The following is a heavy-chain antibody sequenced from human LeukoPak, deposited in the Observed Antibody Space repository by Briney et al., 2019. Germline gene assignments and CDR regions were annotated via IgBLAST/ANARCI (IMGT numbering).Heavy chain of an antibody. CDR3: AKDPEMATIMGDWFDP. J-gene: IGHJ5*02. CDR2: ISGSGGST. V-gene: IGHV3-23*01. Sequence: PGGSLRLSCAASGFTFSSYAMSWVRQAPGKGLEWVSAISGSGGSTYYADSVKGRLTISRDNSKNTLYLQMNSLRAEDTAVYYCAKDPEMATIMGDWFDPWGQGTLVTVSS. D-gene: IGHD5-24*01. CDR1: GFTFSSYA.